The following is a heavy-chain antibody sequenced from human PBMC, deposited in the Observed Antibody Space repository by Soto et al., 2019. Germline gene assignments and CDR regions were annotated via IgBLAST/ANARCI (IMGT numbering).Heavy chain of an antibody. CDR3: AMGYNFWSGYYGN. Sequence: SETLSLTCTVSGGSISSHYWSWIRQPPGKGLEWIGYIYSSGNTNYNPSFNGRVTISVDTSRNQFSLKLTSVTAADTAVYFCAMGYNFWSGYYGNWGQGTLVTVSS. CDR2: IYSSGNT. V-gene: IGHV4-59*08. D-gene: IGHD3-3*01. J-gene: IGHJ4*02. CDR1: GGSISSHY.